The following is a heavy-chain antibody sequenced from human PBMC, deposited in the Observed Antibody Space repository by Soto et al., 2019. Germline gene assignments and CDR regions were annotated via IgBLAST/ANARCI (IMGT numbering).Heavy chain of an antibody. J-gene: IGHJ2*01. CDR3: VIDQCGYHQFLHASPAPRTSDL. V-gene: IGHV1-69*06. CDR1: GDTFRKYS. D-gene: IGHD5-12*01. CDR2: TIPIFATT. Sequence: SVKVSCKASGDTFRKYSVNWVRQAPGQGLEWMGRTIPIFATTDYGPSFKGRVTITADKSTHTVYMELSSLTSEDTAIYYCVIDQCGYHQFLHASPAPRTSDL.